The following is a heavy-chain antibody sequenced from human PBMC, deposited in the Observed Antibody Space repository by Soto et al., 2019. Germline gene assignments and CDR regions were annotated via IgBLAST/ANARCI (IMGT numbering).Heavy chain of an antibody. CDR3: ARGHIVSSNFYFLEV. J-gene: IGHJ6*03. CDR2: IYYSGST. Sequence: SETLSLTCTVSGGSISSGGYYWSWIRQHPGKGLEWIGYIYYSGSTYYNPSLKSRVTISVDTSKNQLSLKLSSVTAADTAVYYCARGHIVSSNFYFLEVWGKGTTVTVSS. CDR1: GGSISSGGYY. D-gene: IGHD3-16*02. V-gene: IGHV4-31*03.